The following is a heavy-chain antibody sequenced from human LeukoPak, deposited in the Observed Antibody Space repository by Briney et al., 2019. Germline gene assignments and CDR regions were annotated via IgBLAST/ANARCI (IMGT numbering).Heavy chain of an antibody. V-gene: IGHV3-11*01. CDR2: ISSSGSTI. CDR1: GFTFSDYY. CDR3: ARVPGFWSGYYNGEWYFDY. Sequence: GGSLRLSCAASGFTFSDYYMSWIRQAPGKGLEWVSYISSSGSTIYYADSVKGRFTISRDNAKNSLYLQMNSLRAEDTAVYYCARVPGFWSGYYNGEWYFDYWGQGTLVTVSS. D-gene: IGHD3-3*01. J-gene: IGHJ4*02.